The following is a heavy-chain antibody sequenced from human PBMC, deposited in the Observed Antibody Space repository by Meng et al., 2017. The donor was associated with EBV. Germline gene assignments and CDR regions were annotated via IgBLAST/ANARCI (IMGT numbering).Heavy chain of an antibody. CDR1: GGSISSYY. D-gene: IGHD1-20*01. CDR2: NDYGGST. Sequence: VQLQESGPGLVKPSAXLSLTCPISGGSISSYYWSWIRQPPGKGLEWIGGNDYGGSTNYNPSLKSRVTISLDTSKNQFSLRLSSVTAADTAVYYCAREVTATTQRPYYFDYWGEGTLVTVSS. V-gene: IGHV4-59*01. J-gene: IGHJ4*02. CDR3: AREVTATTQRPYYFDY.